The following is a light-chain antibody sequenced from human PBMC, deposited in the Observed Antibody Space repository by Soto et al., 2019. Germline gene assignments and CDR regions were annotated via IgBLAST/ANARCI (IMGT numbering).Light chain of an antibody. CDR2: AAS. CDR1: QSVSIY. Sequence: DIQMTQSPSSLSASVGDRVSITCRASQSVSIYLYWYQQKPGKAPKLLIYAASSLQSGVPSRFSGSGSGTDFTLTISSLQPEDFATYYCQQKGTFGQGTKVDIK. J-gene: IGKJ1*01. CDR3: QQKGT. V-gene: IGKV1-39*01.